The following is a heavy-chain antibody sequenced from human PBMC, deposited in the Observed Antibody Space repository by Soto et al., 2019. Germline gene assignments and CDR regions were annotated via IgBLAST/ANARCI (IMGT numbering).Heavy chain of an antibody. V-gene: IGHV3-48*02. CDR1: GFTFSSYS. J-gene: IGHJ3*02. CDR2: ISSSSSTI. Sequence: GESLKISCAASGFTFSSYSMNWVRQAPGKGLEWVSYISSSSSTIYYADSVKGRFTISRDNAKNSLYLQMNSLRDEDTAVYYCARSGTYGSGSYYNGAFDIWGQGTMVTVSS. CDR3: ARSGTYGSGSYYNGAFDI. D-gene: IGHD3-10*01.